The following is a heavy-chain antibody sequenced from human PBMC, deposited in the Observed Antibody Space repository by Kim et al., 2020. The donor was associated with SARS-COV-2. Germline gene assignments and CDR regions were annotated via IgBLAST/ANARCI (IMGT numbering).Heavy chain of an antibody. CDR1: GGSISSYY. CDR3: AGHHRISIFGVVIEAFVI. CDR2: IYFSGST. J-gene: IGHJ3*02. V-gene: IGHV4-59*08. D-gene: IGHD3-3*01. Sequence: SETLSLTCTVSGGSISSYYWSWIRQPPGKGLEWIGYIYFSGSTNYNPSSKSRVTISVDTSKNQLSLKLSSVTAADTAVYYCAGHHRISIFGVVIEAFVI.